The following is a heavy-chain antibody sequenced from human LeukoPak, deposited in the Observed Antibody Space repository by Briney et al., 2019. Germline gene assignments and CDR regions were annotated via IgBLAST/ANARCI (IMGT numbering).Heavy chain of an antibody. V-gene: IGHV3-11*01. CDR3: AKYAYCSSTSCYLQNFDY. CDR2: ISSSGSTI. CDR1: GFTFSDYY. Sequence: GGSLRLSCAASGFTFSDYYMSWIRQAPGKGLEWVSYISSSGSTIYYADSVKGRFTISRDNAKNSLYLQMNSLRAEDTAVYYCAKYAYCSSTSCYLQNFDYWGQGTLVTVSS. J-gene: IGHJ4*02. D-gene: IGHD2-2*01.